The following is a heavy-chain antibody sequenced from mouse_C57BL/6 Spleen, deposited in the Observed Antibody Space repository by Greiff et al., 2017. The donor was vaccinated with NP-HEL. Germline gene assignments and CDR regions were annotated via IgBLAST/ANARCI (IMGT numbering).Heavy chain of an antibody. CDR3: ALDSSGYVFAY. CDR2: INPSSGYT. J-gene: IGHJ3*01. D-gene: IGHD3-2*02. Sequence: QVHVKQSGAELAKPGASVKLSCKASGYTFTSYWMHWVKQRPGQGLEWIGYINPSSGYTKYNQKFKDKATLTADKSSSTAYMQLSSLTYEDSAVYYCALDSSGYVFAYWGQGTLVTVSA. CDR1: GYTFTSYW. V-gene: IGHV1-7*01.